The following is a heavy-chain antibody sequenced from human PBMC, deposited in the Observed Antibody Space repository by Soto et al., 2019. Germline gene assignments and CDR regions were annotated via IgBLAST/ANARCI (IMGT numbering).Heavy chain of an antibody. CDR2: IIPMFGTP. V-gene: IGHV1-69*01. CDR1: GDAFTNYI. CDR3: SRGRDQPPVGLYFDS. Sequence: QVQLVQSGAEVKKPGSSVKVSCKASGDAFTNYIFDWVRQAPGQGLEWMGGIIPMFGTPKYAQTFQDRVTISADVSTGTAYLELTSLRFDDTAVYYCSRGRDQPPVGLYFDSWGEGTRVTVSS. J-gene: IGHJ4*02. D-gene: IGHD1-26*01.